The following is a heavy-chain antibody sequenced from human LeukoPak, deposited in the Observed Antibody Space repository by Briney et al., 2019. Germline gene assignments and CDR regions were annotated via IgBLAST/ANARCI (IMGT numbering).Heavy chain of an antibody. V-gene: IGHV4-30-4*01. Sequence: SETLSLTCTVSGGSISSGDYYWSWIRQPPGKGPEWIGYIYYSGSTYYNPSLKSRVTISVDTSKNQFSLKLSSVTAADTAVYYCARGGSYGDYGIDYWGQGTLVTVSS. CDR2: IYYSGST. CDR3: ARGGSYGDYGIDY. J-gene: IGHJ4*02. D-gene: IGHD4-17*01. CDR1: GGSISSGDYY.